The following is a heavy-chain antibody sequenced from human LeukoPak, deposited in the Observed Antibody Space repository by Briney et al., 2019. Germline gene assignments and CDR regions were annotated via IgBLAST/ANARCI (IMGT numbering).Heavy chain of an antibody. CDR2: INHSGST. Sequence: SETLSLTCAVYGGSFSGYYWSWIRQPPGKGLEWIGEINHSGSTNYNPSLKSRVTISVDTSKNQFSLKLSSVTAADTAVYYCARSMDDFWSGYYPWGRGTLVTVSS. CDR3: ARSMDDFWSGYYP. V-gene: IGHV4-34*01. CDR1: GGSFSGYY. J-gene: IGHJ4*02. D-gene: IGHD3-3*01.